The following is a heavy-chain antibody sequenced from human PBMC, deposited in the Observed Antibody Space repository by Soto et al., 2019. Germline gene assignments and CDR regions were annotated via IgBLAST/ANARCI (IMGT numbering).Heavy chain of an antibody. CDR2: IYWDDDK. V-gene: IGHV2-5*02. CDR3: AHRRAYYYGSGSYYIH. CDR1: GFSLSTSGVG. J-gene: IGHJ4*02. D-gene: IGHD3-10*01. Sequence: SGPTLVNPTQTLTLTCTFSGFSLSTSGVGVGWIRQPPGKALEWLALIYWDDDKRYSPSLKSRLTITKDTSKNQVVLTMTNMDPVDTATYYCAHRRAYYYGSGSYYIHWGQGTLVTVSS.